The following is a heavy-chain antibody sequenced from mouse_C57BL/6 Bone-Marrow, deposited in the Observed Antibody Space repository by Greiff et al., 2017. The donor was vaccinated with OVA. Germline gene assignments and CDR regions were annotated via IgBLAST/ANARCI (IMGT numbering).Heavy chain of an antibody. Sequence: EVMLVESGGGLVKPGGSLKLSCAASGFTFSSYAMSWVRQTPEKRLEWVATISDVGSYTYYPDNVKGRFTISRDNAKNNLYLQMSHLKSEDTAMYYCARVPFYYDSRWGQGTLVTVSA. CDR1: GFTFSSYA. J-gene: IGHJ3*01. CDR2: ISDVGSYT. V-gene: IGHV5-4*03. CDR3: ARVPFYYDSR. D-gene: IGHD2-4*01.